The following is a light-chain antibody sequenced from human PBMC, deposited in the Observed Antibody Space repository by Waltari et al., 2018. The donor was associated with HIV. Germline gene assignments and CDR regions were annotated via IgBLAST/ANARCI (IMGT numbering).Light chain of an antibody. CDR1: QSVFFGSNNKNY. Sequence: IVIPQSPASLTVSLGERDTINCKSRQSVFFGSNNKNYLAWYQQKPGQPPKLLFYWASTRESGVPDRFSVSGSGTDFTLTISSLRTEDVAVYYCQQYYSSPLTFGGGTKVEI. CDR3: QQYYSSPLT. J-gene: IGKJ4*01. V-gene: IGKV4-1*01. CDR2: WAS.